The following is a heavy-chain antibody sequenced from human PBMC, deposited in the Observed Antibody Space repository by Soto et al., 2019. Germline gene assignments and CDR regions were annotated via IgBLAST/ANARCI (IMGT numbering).Heavy chain of an antibody. CDR1: GGSISSGGYY. CDR2: IYYSGST. D-gene: IGHD1-26*01. CDR3: VGIYSGSPGGTLRY. V-gene: IGHV4-31*03. Sequence: QVQLQESGPGLVKPSQTLSLTCTVSGGSISSGGYYWSWIRQHPGEGLEWIGYIYYSGSTYYNSYIKCRVTISVDTSKHQFSLKLSSVTAADTALYYFVGIYSGSPGGTLRYWGQGSLVTVST. J-gene: IGHJ4*02.